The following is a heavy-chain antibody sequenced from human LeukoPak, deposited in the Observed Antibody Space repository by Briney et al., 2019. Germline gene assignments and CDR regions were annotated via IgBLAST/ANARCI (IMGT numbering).Heavy chain of an antibody. Sequence: GGSLRLSCAASGFYFANYAMSWVRQAPGKGLEWVSSISTSSSYIYYADSVKGRFTISRDNAKNSLFLQMNSLRAEDTAVYYCARGGDHPTFLFQYMDVWGKGTTVTVSS. CDR2: ISTSSSYI. CDR1: GFYFANYA. CDR3: ARGGDHPTFLFQYMDV. J-gene: IGHJ6*03. V-gene: IGHV3-21*06. D-gene: IGHD3-16*01.